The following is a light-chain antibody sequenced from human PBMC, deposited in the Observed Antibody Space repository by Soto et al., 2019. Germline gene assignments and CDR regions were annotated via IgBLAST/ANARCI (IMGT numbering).Light chain of an antibody. CDR1: SSNIGTNA. V-gene: IGLV1-44*01. J-gene: IGLJ1*01. CDR3: AAWEDSLNGYV. CDR2: NNN. Sequence: QSVLTQPPSASGTPGQRVTISCSGGSSNIGTNAVNWYQQLPGTAPKLLIYNNNQRPSGVPDRLSGSKSGTSASLAISGLQSEDEADYYCAAWEDSLNGYVFGTGTKLTVL.